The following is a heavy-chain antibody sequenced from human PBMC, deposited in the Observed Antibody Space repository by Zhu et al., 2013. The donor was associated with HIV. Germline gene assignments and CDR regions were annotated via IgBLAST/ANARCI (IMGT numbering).Heavy chain of an antibody. CDR2: MSYDGSNK. V-gene: IGHV3-30-3*01. CDR1: GFTFSSYA. Sequence: VQLVESGGGVVQPGRSLRLSCAASGFTFSSYAMHWVRQAPGKGLEWVAVMSYDGSNKYYADSVKGRFTISRDNSKNTLYLQINSLRAEDTALYYCANSMVRGVITYYFDYWGQGTLVTVSS. D-gene: IGHD3-10*01. J-gene: IGHJ4*02. CDR3: ANSMVRGVITYYFDY.